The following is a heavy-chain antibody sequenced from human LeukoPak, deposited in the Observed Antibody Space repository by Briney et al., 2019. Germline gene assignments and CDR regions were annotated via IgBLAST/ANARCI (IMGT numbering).Heavy chain of an antibody. Sequence: GASVKVSCKASGGTFSSYAISWVRQAPGQGLEWMGRIIPIFGTANYAQKFQGRVTITTDESTSTAYMELSSLRSEDTAVYYCARDTVVVPAATTRDYYYYMDVWGKGTTVTVSS. CDR1: GGTFSSYA. D-gene: IGHD2-2*01. J-gene: IGHJ6*03. CDR2: IIPIFGTA. CDR3: ARDTVVVPAATTRDYYYYMDV. V-gene: IGHV1-69*05.